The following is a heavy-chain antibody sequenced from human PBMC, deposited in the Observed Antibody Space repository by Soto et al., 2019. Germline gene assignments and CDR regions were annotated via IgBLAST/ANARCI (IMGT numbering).Heavy chain of an antibody. CDR1: GGTFSSYA. V-gene: IGHV1-69*13. J-gene: IGHJ5*02. CDR3: ARDQPPDNWFDP. Sequence: SVKVSCKASGGTFSSYAISWVRQAPGQGLEWMGGIIPIFGTANYAQKFQGRVTIAADESTSTAYMELSSLRSEDTAVYYCARDQPPDNWFDPWGQGTLVAVSS. D-gene: IGHD2-2*01. CDR2: IIPIFGTA.